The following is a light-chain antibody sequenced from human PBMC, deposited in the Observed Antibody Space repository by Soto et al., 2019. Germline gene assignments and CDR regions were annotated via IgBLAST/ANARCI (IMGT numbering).Light chain of an antibody. V-gene: IGKV3-20*01. CDR3: QQYGSSPT. CDR2: GAS. CDR1: QSVSSSY. Sequence: IVLKLSAGTLSLYQGERATLSCRASQSVSSSYLAWYQQKPGQAPRLLIYGASSRATGIPDRFSGSGSGTDFTLTISRLEPEDFAVYYCQQYGSSPTFGGGTKVDI. J-gene: IGKJ4*01.